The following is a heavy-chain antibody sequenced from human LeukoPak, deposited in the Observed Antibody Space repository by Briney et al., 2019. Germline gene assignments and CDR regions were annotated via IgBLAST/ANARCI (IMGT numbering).Heavy chain of an antibody. V-gene: IGHV3-30*18. Sequence: GRPLRLSCAASGFTFSRYGILWVRQAPGKGLEWVAVISYDGSNKYYADSVKGRFTISRDNSKNTLYLQMNSLRTEDTAAYYCVKDEAMVRGVITFYYFDYWGQGTLVTVSS. D-gene: IGHD3-10*01. CDR1: GFTFSRYG. CDR3: VKDEAMVRGVITFYYFDY. CDR2: ISYDGSNK. J-gene: IGHJ4*02.